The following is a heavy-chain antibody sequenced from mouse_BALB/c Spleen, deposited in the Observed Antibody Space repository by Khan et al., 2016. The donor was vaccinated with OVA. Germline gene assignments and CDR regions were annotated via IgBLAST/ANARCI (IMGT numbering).Heavy chain of an antibody. CDR3: ARDYWFVY. Sequence: DVQLVESGGGLVKPGGSLKVSCAASGFTFSNYAMSWVRQTPEQRLEWVASISTGDTTYYPDSVKGRFTISRDNARNILYLHMTSLRSDDTAMYYCARDYWFVYWGQGTLVTVSA. CDR1: GFTFSNYA. J-gene: IGHJ3*01. V-gene: IGHV5-6-5*01. CDR2: ISTGDTT.